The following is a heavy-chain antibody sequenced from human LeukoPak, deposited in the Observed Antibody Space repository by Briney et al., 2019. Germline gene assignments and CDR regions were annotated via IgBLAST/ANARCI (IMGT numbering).Heavy chain of an antibody. CDR2: IYPSDSDT. D-gene: IGHD3-22*01. J-gene: IGHJ4*02. CDR1: GYSFTSYW. V-gene: IGHV5-51*01. Sequence: GESLKISCKGSGYSFTSYWIGWVRQMPGKGLEWMGIIYPSDSDTTYSPSFQGQVTISADKSINTAYLQWRSLKASDTAIYYRARGMNYYDSSGYLDYWGQGTLVTVSS. CDR3: ARGMNYYDSSGYLDY.